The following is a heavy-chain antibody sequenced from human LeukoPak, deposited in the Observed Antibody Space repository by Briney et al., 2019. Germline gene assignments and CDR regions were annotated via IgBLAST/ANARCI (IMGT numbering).Heavy chain of an antibody. CDR3: ARTPPGGWYGSLDY. Sequence: GRSLRLSCAASGFTFSDYGMHWVRQAPGKGLEWVAVLGSDGKRQHFADSVKGRFTISRDNSKQTLFLQMNSLRVEDTAVYYCARTPPGGWYGSLDYWGQGTLVTVSS. CDR1: GFTFSDYG. CDR2: LGSDGKRQ. J-gene: IGHJ4*02. D-gene: IGHD6-19*01. V-gene: IGHV3-33*08.